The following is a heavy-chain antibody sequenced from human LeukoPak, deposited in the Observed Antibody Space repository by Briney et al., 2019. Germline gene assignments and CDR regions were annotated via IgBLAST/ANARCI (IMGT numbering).Heavy chain of an antibody. Sequence: GGSLTLSCAASGFTLSSYGMHWVRQAPGKGLEGVAFIRYDGSNKYYADSVKGRFIISRDNSKNTLYLQMNSLRAEDTAVYYRAKVPELDRYNWNVDAFDIWGQGTMVTVSS. CDR2: IRYDGSNK. CDR1: GFTLSSYG. CDR3: AKVPELDRYNWNVDAFDI. D-gene: IGHD1-20*01. V-gene: IGHV3-30*02. J-gene: IGHJ3*02.